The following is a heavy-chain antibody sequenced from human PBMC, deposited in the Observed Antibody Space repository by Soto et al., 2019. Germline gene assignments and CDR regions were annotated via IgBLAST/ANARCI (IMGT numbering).Heavy chain of an antibody. V-gene: IGHV2-5*02. D-gene: IGHD3-9*01. CDR1: GFSLSTSGVG. J-gene: IGHJ4*02. CDR2: IFWDDDK. Sequence: QITLKESGPTLVKPTQTLTLTCTFSGFSLSTSGVGVGWIRQPPGKALEWLALIFWDDDKRYSPSPKSRLTITHGTSKNPVVLTLTNMAPVDTATYSCAHSPPSDMLTGSLNYFVYWGQGTLVTVSS. CDR3: AHSPPSDMLTGSLNYFVY.